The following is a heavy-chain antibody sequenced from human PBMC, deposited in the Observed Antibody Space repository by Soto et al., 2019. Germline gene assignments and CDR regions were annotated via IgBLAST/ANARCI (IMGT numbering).Heavy chain of an antibody. D-gene: IGHD3-10*01. V-gene: IGHV1-18*01. CDR3: ARERGVMGYFDY. J-gene: IGHJ4*02. CDR2: ISAYNGNT. Sequence: QVQLVQSGAEVKKPGASVKVSCKASGYTFTSYGISWVRQAPGQGLEWMGWISAYNGNTNYAQKPQGRXXMXTVXSTSTAYMELRSLRSDDTAVYYCARERGVMGYFDYWGQGTLVTVSS. CDR1: GYTFTSYG.